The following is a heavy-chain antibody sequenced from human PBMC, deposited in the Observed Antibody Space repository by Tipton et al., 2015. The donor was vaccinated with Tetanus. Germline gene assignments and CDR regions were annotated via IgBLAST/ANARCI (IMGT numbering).Heavy chain of an antibody. CDR3: ARDPPTLHTAMVD. CDR2: IYYSGST. CDR1: GGSISSYY. D-gene: IGHD5-18*01. J-gene: IGHJ4*02. Sequence: TLSLTCTVSGGSISSYYWSWIRQPPGKGLEWIGYIYYSGSTNYNPSLKSRVTISVDTSKNQFSLKLSSVTAADTAVYYCARDPPTLHTAMVDWGQGTLVTVSS. V-gene: IGHV4-59*12.